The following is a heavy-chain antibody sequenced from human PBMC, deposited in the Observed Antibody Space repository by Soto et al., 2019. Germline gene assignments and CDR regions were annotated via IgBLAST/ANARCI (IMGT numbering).Heavy chain of an antibody. Sequence: SETLSLTCAVYGGSFSGYYWSWIRQPPGKGLEWIGEINHSGSTNYNPSLKSRVTISVDTSKNQFSLKLSSVTAADTAVYYCARGAADIVVVVAAASVWFDPCGQGTLVTVSS. CDR1: GGSFSGYY. V-gene: IGHV4-34*01. CDR2: INHSGST. CDR3: ARGAADIVVVVAAASVWFDP. J-gene: IGHJ5*02. D-gene: IGHD2-15*01.